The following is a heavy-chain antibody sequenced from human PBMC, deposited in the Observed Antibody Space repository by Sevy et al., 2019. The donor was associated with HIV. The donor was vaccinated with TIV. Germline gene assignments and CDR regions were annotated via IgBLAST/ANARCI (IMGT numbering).Heavy chain of an antibody. V-gene: IGHV4-39*01. CDR2: IYYSGST. CDR1: VGSISSSSYY. J-gene: IGHJ5*02. D-gene: IGHD2-15*01. Sequence: SETLSLTCTVSVGSISSSSYYWGWIRQPPGKGLEWIGSIYYSGSTYYNPSLKSRVTISVDTSKNQFSLKLSSVTAADTAVYYCARQNIVVVVAATYNWFDPWGQGTLVTVSS. CDR3: ARQNIVVVVAATYNWFDP.